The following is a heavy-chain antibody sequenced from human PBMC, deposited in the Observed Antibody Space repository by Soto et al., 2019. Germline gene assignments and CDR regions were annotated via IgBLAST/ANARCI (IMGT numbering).Heavy chain of an antibody. CDR3: AESPEAASYFDY. D-gene: IGHD6-13*01. CDR1: GGSISSSSYY. V-gene: IGHV4-39*01. Sequence: SETLSLTCTVSGGSISSSSYYWGWIRQPPGKGLEWIGSIYYSGSTYYNPSLKSRVTISVDTSKNQFSLKLSSVTAADTAVYYCAESPEAASYFDYWGQGTLVTVSS. J-gene: IGHJ4*02. CDR2: IYYSGST.